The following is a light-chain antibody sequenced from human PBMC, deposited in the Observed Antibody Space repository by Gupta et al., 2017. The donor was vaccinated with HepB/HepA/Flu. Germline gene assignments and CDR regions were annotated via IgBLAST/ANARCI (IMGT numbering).Light chain of an antibody. J-gene: IGLJ2*01. V-gene: IGLV3-1*01. CDR2: EDS. CDR3: QAWDSNTGSAS. Sequence: SYELTQSPSVSVSPGQTASITCSGEKLGDEYGSWYQQRPGQSPVLVIYEDSQRPSGIPERFSGSNSLNTATLTISETQAIDEADYYCQAWDSNTGSASFGGGTTVTVL. CDR1: KLGDEY.